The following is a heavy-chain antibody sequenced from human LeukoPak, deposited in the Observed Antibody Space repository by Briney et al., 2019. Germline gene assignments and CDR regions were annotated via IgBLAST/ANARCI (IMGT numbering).Heavy chain of an antibody. V-gene: IGHV3-15*01. CDR1: GFTFSNAW. J-gene: IGHJ3*02. CDR3: TTAFEYSSSWYAFDI. CDR2: IKSKTDGCTT. Sequence: GGSLRLSCAVSGFTFSNAWMSWVRQAPGKGLEWVGRIKSKTDGCTTDYAAPVKGRFTISRDDSNNTLYLQMNSLKTEDTAVYYCTTAFEYSSSWYAFDIWGQGTMVTVSS. D-gene: IGHD6-13*01.